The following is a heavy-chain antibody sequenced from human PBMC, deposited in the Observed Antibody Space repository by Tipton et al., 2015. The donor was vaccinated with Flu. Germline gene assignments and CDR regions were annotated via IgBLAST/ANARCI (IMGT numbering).Heavy chain of an antibody. D-gene: IGHD3-22*01. CDR2: ISSSGSTI. V-gene: IGHV3-48*03. J-gene: IGHJ6*02. Sequence: SLRLSCAAPGFTFSSYEMNWVRQAPGKGLEWVSYISSSGSTIYYADSVKGRFTISRDNAKNSLYLQMNSLRAEDTAVYYCARERYYYDSSGYLRGGYYYGMDVWGQGTTVTVSS. CDR3: ARERYYYDSSGYLRGGYYYGMDV. CDR1: GFTFSSYE.